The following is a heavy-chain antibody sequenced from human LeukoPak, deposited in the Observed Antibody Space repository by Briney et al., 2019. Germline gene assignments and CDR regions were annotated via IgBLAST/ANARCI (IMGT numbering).Heavy chain of an antibody. D-gene: IGHD6-19*01. CDR2: INTGNGNT. J-gene: IGHJ4*02. Sequence: GASVKVSCKASGYTFTNYAMHWVRQAPGQRLEWMGWINTGNGNTKYSQEFQGRVTITRDTSANTAYMELRSLRSDDTAVYYCARDSSIAVAPSGYFDYWGQGTLVTVSS. CDR1: GYTFTNYA. CDR3: ARDSSIAVAPSGYFDY. V-gene: IGHV1-3*04.